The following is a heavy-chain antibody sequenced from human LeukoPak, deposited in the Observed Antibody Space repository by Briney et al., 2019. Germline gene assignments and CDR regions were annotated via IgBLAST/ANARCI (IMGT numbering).Heavy chain of an antibody. CDR3: TREDNCYFDL. V-gene: IGHV3-11*05. CDR1: GFTFSDYY. J-gene: IGHJ2*01. Sequence: GGSLRLSCAASGFTFSDYYMTWIRQAPGKGLEWLSYISMGSTDTNYANSVKGRFTISRDNAKNSLYLQLNSLRADDTAVYYCTREDNCYFDLWGRGTLVTVSS. CDR2: ISMGSTDT.